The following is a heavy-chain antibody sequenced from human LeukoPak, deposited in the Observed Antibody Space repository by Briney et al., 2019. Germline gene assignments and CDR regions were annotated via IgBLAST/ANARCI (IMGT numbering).Heavy chain of an antibody. V-gene: IGHV4-39*07. CDR3: ARRSPYSTGWSSYFDY. CDR1: GGSISSSSYY. CDR2: IYYSGSI. J-gene: IGHJ4*02. D-gene: IGHD6-19*01. Sequence: SETLSLTCTVSGGSISSSSYYWGWIRQPPGKGLEWIGSIYYSGSIYYNPSLKSRVTISLDTSKNQFSLKLSSVTAADSAVYYCARRSPYSTGWSSYFDYWGQGALVTVSS.